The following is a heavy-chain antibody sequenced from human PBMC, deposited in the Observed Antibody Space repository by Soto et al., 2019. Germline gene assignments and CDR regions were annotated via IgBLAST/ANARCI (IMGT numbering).Heavy chain of an antibody. CDR3: ARESVLRFFSV. CDR2: IYHSGST. V-gene: IGHV4-4*02. Sequence: QVQLQEPGPGLVRPSGTLSLTCAVSGGSISSSNWWSWVRQPPGKGLEWIGEIYHSGSTNYNPSLKSRVNISVDKSKNQFSLKLSSVTAADTAVYYSARESVLRFFSVWGQGTMVTVSS. D-gene: IGHD3-3*01. CDR1: GGSISSSNW. J-gene: IGHJ3*01.